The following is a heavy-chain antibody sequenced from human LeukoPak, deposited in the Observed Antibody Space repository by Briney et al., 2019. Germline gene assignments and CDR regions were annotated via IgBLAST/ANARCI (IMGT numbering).Heavy chain of an antibody. Sequence: AETLSLTCTVSGGSINNHYWSWIRQPAGKGLEWIGRIYTSGNTNYNPSLESRVTMSVDTSKNQFSLSLSSVTAADTAVYYCARQTRYNYGPAFDFWGQGALVTVSS. CDR1: GGSINNHY. CDR3: ARQTRYNYGPAFDF. J-gene: IGHJ4*02. D-gene: IGHD5-18*01. CDR2: IYTSGNT. V-gene: IGHV4-4*07.